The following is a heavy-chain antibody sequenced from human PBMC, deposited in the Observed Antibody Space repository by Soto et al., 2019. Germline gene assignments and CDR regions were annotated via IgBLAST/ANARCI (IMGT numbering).Heavy chain of an antibody. D-gene: IGHD3-10*01. Sequence: SETLSLTCAVSGVSISSGNWWTWVRQSPQRGLEYIGEIFHDGTANYYPSFERRVAISVDTSKNQFSLKLTSVTAADTAIYSCARLVYDTRLNYMYFDFWGQGTLVTVSS. CDR2: IFHDGTA. CDR3: ARLVYDTRLNYMYFDF. V-gene: IGHV4-4*02. J-gene: IGHJ4*02. CDR1: GVSISSGNW.